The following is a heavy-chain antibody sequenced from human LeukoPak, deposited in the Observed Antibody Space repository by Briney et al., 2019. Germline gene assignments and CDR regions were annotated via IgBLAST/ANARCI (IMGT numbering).Heavy chain of an antibody. J-gene: IGHJ6*02. CDR3: ARGFLDFWSGYFYYYGMDV. D-gene: IGHD3-3*01. CDR2: IYYSGST. CDR1: GGSLSSYY. V-gene: IGHV4-59*01. Sequence: PSETLSLTCTVSGGSLSSYYWSWIRQPPGKGLEWIGYIYYSGSTNYNPSLKRRGTISVDTSKNQFSLKLNSVTAADTAVYYCARGFLDFWSGYFYYYGMDVWGQGTTVTVSS.